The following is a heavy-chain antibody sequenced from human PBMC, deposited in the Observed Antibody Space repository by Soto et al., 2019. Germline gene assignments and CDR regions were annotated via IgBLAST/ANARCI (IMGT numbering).Heavy chain of an antibody. CDR2: ISYDGSNK. Sequence: GGSLRLSCAGSGFIFSSYAMHWVRQAPGEGLEWVAVISYDGSNKYYADSVKGRFTMSRDNSKNTLYMQMNSLRAEDTAVYYCAREYSYYFDYWGQGTLVTVSS. D-gene: IGHD6-13*01. J-gene: IGHJ4*02. CDR3: AREYSYYFDY. V-gene: IGHV3-30-3*01. CDR1: GFIFSSYA.